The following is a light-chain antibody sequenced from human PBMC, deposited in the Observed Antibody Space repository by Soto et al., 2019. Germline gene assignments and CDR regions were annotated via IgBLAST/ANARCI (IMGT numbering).Light chain of an antibody. V-gene: IGLV2-8*01. CDR2: EVT. CDR1: SSDVGGYNF. CDR3: ISYTGDSSPYV. J-gene: IGLJ1*01. Sequence: QSVLTQPPSASGSPGQSVTISCTGTSSDVGGYNFVSWYQQHPGKAPKLMIYEVTKRPSGVPDRFSGSKSGNTASLTVSGLQADDEADYYCISYTGDSSPYVFGTGTKVTVL.